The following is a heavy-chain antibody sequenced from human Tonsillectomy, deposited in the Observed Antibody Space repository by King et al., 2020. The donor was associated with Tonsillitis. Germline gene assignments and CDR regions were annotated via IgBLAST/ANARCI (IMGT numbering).Heavy chain of an antibody. J-gene: IGHJ5*02. CDR2: LYYVGST. CDR3: ARPSVAVAGRGWFDP. Sequence: QLQESGPGLVKPSETLSLTCTVSGGSISSYNYYWGCIRLPPRKGLEWIVGLYYVGSTHYSPSLKSRVSISVDTSKSLVSLKLSPVTAADTAVYYCARPSVAVAGRGWFDPWGQGTLVTVSS. D-gene: IGHD6-19*01. V-gene: IGHV4-39*01. CDR1: GGSISSYNYY.